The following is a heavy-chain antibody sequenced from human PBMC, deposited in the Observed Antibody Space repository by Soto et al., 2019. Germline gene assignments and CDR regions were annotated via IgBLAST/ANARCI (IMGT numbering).Heavy chain of an antibody. J-gene: IGHJ4*02. CDR1: GGSIRSGGYY. V-gene: IGHV4-31*03. CDR3: ASFDDSSGYYFDY. D-gene: IGHD3-22*01. Sequence: QVQLQESGPGLVKPSQTLSLTCTVSGGSIRSGGYYWSWIRQHPGKGLEWIGYIHYSGSTYYNPSLKSRVTISVDTSKNQCSLRLSSVTAADTAVYYCASFDDSSGYYFDYWGQGTLVTVSS. CDR2: IHYSGST.